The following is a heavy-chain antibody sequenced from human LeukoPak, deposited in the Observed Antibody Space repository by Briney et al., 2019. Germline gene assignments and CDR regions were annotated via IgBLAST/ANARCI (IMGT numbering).Heavy chain of an antibody. CDR2: ITSSSTYI. J-gene: IGHJ4*02. V-gene: IGHV3-21*04. D-gene: IGHD3-10*01. CDR3: ARDRSGSYYKEGKYYFDY. CDR1: GFTFSSYS. Sequence: GGSLRLSCAASGFTFSSYSMNWVRQAPGKGLEWVSSITSSSTYIYYADSMKGRFTISRDNAKNSLYLQMDSLRAEDTAVYYCARDRSGSYYKEGKYYFDYWGQGTLVTVSS.